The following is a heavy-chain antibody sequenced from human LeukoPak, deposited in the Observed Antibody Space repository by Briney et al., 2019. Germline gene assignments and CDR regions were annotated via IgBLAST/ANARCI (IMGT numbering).Heavy chain of an antibody. D-gene: IGHD6-13*01. CDR3: ASLLGGSWYAPTGYFDL. J-gene: IGHJ2*01. CDR2: INWNGGST. V-gene: IGHV3-20*01. CDR1: GFTFDDYG. Sequence: RPGGSLRLSCAASGFTFDDYGMSWVRQVPGKGLEWVSGINWNGGSTGYADSVKGRFTISRDNAKNSLYLQMNSLRAEDTALYHCASLLGGSWYAPTGYFDLWGRGTLVTVSS.